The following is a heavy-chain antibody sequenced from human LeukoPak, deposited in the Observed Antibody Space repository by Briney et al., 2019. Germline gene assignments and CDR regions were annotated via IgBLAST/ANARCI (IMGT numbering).Heavy chain of an antibody. V-gene: IGHV4-59*12. CDR2: IYYSGST. D-gene: IGHD2-2*01. J-gene: IGHJ5*02. CDR1: GASITTYY. Sequence: PSETLSLTCTVSGASITTYYWSWIRQPPGKELEWIGYIYYSGSTNYNPSLKSRVTISVDTSKNQFSLKASSVTAADTAVYYCARDENCSSTSCYGGFDPWGQGTLVTVSS. CDR3: ARDENCSSTSCYGGFDP.